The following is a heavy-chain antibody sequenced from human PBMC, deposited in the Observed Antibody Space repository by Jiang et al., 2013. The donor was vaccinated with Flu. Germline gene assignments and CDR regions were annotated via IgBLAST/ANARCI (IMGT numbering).Heavy chain of an antibody. CDR2: RNKANSYTT. Sequence: RNKANSYTTEYAASVKGRFTISRDDSKNSLYLQMNSLKTEDTAVYYCARVKLGRTWRCFDYWGQGTLVTVSS. V-gene: IGHV3-72*01. D-gene: IGHD1-1*01. J-gene: IGHJ4*02. CDR3: ARVKLGRTWRCFDY.